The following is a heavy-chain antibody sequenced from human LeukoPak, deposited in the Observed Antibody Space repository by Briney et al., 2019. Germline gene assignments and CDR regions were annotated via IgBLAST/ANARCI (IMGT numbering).Heavy chain of an antibody. V-gene: IGHV3-23*01. D-gene: IGHD6-19*01. CDR3: ARQQWLRDY. CDR1: GFTFSSYA. CDR2: ISGSGGST. J-gene: IGHJ4*02. Sequence: GGSLRLSCAASGFTFSSYAMSWVRQAPGKGLEWVSAISGSGGSTYYADSMKGRFTISRDNSKNSLYLQMNSLRAEDTAVYYWARQQWLRDYWGQGTLVTVSS.